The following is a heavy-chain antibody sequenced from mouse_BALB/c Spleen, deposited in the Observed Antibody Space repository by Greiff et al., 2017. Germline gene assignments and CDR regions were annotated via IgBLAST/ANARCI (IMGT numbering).Heavy chain of an antibody. D-gene: IGHD2-3*01. CDR3: ARACDAARGFAY. J-gene: IGHJ3*01. V-gene: IGHV5-17*02. CDR2: ISSGSSTV. Sequence: EVQVVESGGGLVQPGGSRKLSCAASGFSFSSFGMPWVRQAPAKGLEWVAYISSGSSTVYYADTVLGRVTISRDNPKNTLFLQMTSERAEDTAMYYGARACDAARGFAYWGQGTLVTVSA. CDR1: GFSFSSFG.